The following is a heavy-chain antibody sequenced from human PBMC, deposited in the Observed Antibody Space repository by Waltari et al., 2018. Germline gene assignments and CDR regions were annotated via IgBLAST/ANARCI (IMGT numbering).Heavy chain of an antibody. CDR3: ARGLHREGAFDI. Sequence: QVQLQESGPGLVKPSQTLSLTCTVYGGSISRGGYYWSWIRQHPGKGREWIGYIYYSGRTYYNPSLKSRVTISVDTSKNQFSLKLSSVTAADTAVYYCARGLHREGAFDIWGQGTMVTVSS. CDR2: IYYSGRT. CDR1: GGSISRGGYY. V-gene: IGHV4-31*03. D-gene: IGHD4-4*01. J-gene: IGHJ3*02.